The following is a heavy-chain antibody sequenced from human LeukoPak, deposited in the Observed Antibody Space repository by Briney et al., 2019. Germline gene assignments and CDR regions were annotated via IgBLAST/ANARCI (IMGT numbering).Heavy chain of an antibody. CDR3: ARGRREVTTANGRFDP. CDR1: GGSFSGYY. CDR2: INHSGST. V-gene: IGHV4-34*01. D-gene: IGHD4-17*01. J-gene: IGHJ5*02. Sequence: SETLSLTCAVYGGSFSGYYWSWIRQPPGKGLEWIGEINHSGSTNYNPSLKSRVTISVDTPKNQFSLKLSSVTAADTAVYYCARGRREVTTANGRFDPWGQGTLVTVSS.